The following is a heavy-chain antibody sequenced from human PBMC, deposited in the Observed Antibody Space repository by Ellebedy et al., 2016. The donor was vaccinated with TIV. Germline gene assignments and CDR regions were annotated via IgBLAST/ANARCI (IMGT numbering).Heavy chain of an antibody. CDR1: GYTFTSYY. V-gene: IGHV1-46*01. Sequence: AASVKVSCKASGYTFTSYYMHWVRQAPGQGLEWMGIINPSGGSTSYAQKFQGRVTMTRDTSTRTVYMELSSLRSEDTAVYYCAREDDIVVVPAAMDYWGQGTLVTVSS. D-gene: IGHD2-2*01. CDR2: INPSGGST. CDR3: AREDDIVVVPAAMDY. J-gene: IGHJ4*02.